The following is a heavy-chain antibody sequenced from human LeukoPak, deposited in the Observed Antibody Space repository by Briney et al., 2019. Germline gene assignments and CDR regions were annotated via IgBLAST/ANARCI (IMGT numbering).Heavy chain of an antibody. J-gene: IGHJ3*02. D-gene: IGHD6-13*01. CDR2: ISGDGSAT. Sequence: GGSLRLSCAASGFTFSTYWMHWVRQAPGKGLVWVSRISGDGSATTYADSMKGRFTVSRDNAKNTLYLQLSSLRAEDTAIYYCARTTGGPASTWAFDIWSQGTMVTVS. CDR3: ARTTGGPASTWAFDI. V-gene: IGHV3-74*01. CDR1: GFTFSTYW.